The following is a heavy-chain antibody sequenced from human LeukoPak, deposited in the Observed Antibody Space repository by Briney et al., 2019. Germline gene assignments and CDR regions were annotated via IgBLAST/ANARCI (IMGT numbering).Heavy chain of an antibody. V-gene: IGHV4-39*01. CDR3: TRLGILRDYYYYAMDV. D-gene: IGHD5/OR15-5a*01. J-gene: IGHJ6*02. Sequence: PSETLSLTCNVSGGSISSTDYYWGWTRQPLGKGLEWIGIVFYSGSTYYSPSLKSRLTISVDTSKNQFSLKLSSVTAADTAVYFCTRLGILRDYYYYAMDVWGQGTTVTVSS. CDR1: GGSISSTDYY. CDR2: VFYSGST.